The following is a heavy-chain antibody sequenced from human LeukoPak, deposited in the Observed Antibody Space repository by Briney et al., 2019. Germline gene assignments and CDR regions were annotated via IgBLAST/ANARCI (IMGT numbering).Heavy chain of an antibody. CDR2: ISSSGSTI. D-gene: IGHD3-10*01. CDR1: GFTFSSYE. Sequence: PGGSLRLSCAASGFTFSSYEMNWVRQAPGKGLEWVSYISSSGSTIYYADSVKGRFTISRDNAKSSLYLQMNSLRAEDTAVYYCARGTMVRGPLSAFDIWGQGTMVTVSS. V-gene: IGHV3-48*03. CDR3: ARGTMVRGPLSAFDI. J-gene: IGHJ3*02.